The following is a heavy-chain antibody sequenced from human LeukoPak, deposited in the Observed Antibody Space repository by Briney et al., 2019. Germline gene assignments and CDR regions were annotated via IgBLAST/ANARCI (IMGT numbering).Heavy chain of an antibody. V-gene: IGHV4-59*01. CDR2: IYYSGST. D-gene: IGHD1-1*01. J-gene: IGHJ3*02. Sequence: PAPSCTAACGFTSNFYRRRRRPPPREGQGRGGYIYYSGSTNYNPSLKSRVTISVDTSKNQFSLKLSSVTAADTAVYYCASGGYNWNWNDAFDIWGQGTMVTVSS. CDR3: ASGGYNWNWNDAFDI. CDR1: CGFTSNFY.